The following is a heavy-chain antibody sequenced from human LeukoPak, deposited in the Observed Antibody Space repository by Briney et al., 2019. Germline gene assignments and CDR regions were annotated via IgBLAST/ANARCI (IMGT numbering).Heavy chain of an antibody. CDR3: AREGGFYCSSTSCYGLDY. CDR1: GGSISGGDYY. CDR2: IYYSGST. J-gene: IGHJ4*02. D-gene: IGHD2-2*01. V-gene: IGHV4-30-4*08. Sequence: SQTLSLTCTVSGGSISGGDYYWSWIRQPLGKGLEWIGYIYYSGSTYYNPSLKSRVTISVDTSKNQFSLKLSSVTAADTAVYYCAREGGFYCSSTSCYGLDYWGQGTLVTVSS.